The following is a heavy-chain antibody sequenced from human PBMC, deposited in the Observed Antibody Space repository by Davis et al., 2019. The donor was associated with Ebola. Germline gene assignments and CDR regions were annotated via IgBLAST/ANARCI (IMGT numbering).Heavy chain of an antibody. CDR3: ATIPLYSGNWEVLDY. CDR1: GYSLTEIS. CDR2: FDLEDGET. D-gene: IGHD5-12*01. J-gene: IGHJ4*02. V-gene: IGHV1-24*01. Sequence: AASVKVSCKVSGYSLTEISMHWVRQAPGKGLEWLGGFDLEDGETIYAQKFQGRVTMTEDPSTDTTYMELSSLRSEDTAIYFCATIPLYSGNWEVLDYWGPGTLVTVS.